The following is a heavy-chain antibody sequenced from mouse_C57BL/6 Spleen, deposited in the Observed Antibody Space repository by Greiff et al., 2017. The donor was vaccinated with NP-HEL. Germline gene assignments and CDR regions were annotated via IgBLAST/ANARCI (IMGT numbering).Heavy chain of an antibody. CDR1: GYTFTDYY. CDR3: ARGELGRYYFDY. J-gene: IGHJ2*01. D-gene: IGHD4-1*01. CDR2: INPNNGGT. V-gene: IGHV1-26*01. Sequence: VQLQQSGPELVKPGASVKISCKASGYTFTDYYMNWVKQSHGKSLEWIGDINPNNGGTSYNQKFKGKATLTVDKSSSTAYMELRVLTSEDSAVYYCARGELGRYYFDYWGQGTTLTVSS.